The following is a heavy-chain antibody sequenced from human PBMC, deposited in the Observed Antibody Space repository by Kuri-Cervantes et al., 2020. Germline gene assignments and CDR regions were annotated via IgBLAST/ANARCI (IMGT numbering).Heavy chain of an antibody. CDR2: INIDGTDV. CDR1: GFIFSNSW. CDR3: ARYKYESSGYPYFDF. Sequence: GESLKISCGASGFIFSNSWMHWVRQVPGKGLVWVSRINIDGTDVTYADSVKGRFTISRDNARNTLYLQMNSLRVEDTAMYFCARYKYESSGYPYFDFWGQGTLVTVSS. D-gene: IGHD3-22*01. V-gene: IGHV3-74*01. J-gene: IGHJ4*02.